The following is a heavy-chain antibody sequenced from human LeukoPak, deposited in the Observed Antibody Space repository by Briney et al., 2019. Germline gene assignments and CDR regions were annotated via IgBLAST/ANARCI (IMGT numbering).Heavy chain of an antibody. J-gene: IGHJ4*02. V-gene: IGHV4-59*08. Sequence: SETLSLTCTVYGGSMSSYYWSWIRQPPGKGLEWIGYIYYSGSTNYNPSLKSRVTISVDTSKNQFSLKLSSVTAADTAVYYCARHLRGSYYLDYWGQGTLVTVSS. CDR1: GGSMSSYY. CDR3: ARHLRGSYYLDY. D-gene: IGHD1-26*01. CDR2: IYYSGST.